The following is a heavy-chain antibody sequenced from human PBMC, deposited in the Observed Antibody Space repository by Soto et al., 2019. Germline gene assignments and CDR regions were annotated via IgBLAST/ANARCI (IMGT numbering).Heavy chain of an antibody. CDR3: AKDLGGAAAGAYYYYYYGMDV. D-gene: IGHD6-13*01. Sequence: XVSLRLSCAASGFTFSSYGMHWVRQAPGKGLEWVAVISYDGSNKYYADSVKGRFTISRDNSKNTLYLQMNSLRAEDTAVYYCAKDLGGAAAGAYYYYYYGMDVWGQGTTVTVSS. J-gene: IGHJ6*02. CDR2: ISYDGSNK. CDR1: GFTFSSYG. V-gene: IGHV3-30*18.